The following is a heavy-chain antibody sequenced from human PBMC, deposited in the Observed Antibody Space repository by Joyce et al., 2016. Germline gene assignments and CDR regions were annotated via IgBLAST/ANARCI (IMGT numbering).Heavy chain of an antibody. J-gene: IGHJ3*02. V-gene: IGHV1-46*01. D-gene: IGHD2-2*01. CDR1: GYTFSTYY. CDR3: ARARVVGYCRGTSCYYDAFDI. Sequence: QVQLVQSGAEVKKPGASVRVSCKASGYTFSTYYMHWVRQAPGQGLEWMGVINPSGGNEIHPQKFQGRVTLTRDTSTSTVYMELSSLRSEDTAMYYCARARVVGYCRGTSCYYDAFDIWGQGTVVTVSS. CDR2: INPSGGNE.